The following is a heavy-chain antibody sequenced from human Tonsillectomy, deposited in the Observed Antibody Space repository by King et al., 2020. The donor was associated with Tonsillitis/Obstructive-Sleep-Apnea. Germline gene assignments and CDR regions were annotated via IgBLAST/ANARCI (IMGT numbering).Heavy chain of an antibody. J-gene: IGHJ3*02. CDR3: ATHMVRWTTMTTPFDAFDI. CDR2: IYYSGST. V-gene: IGHV4-39*01. CDR1: GGSISSSSYY. Sequence: LQLQESGPGLVKPSETLSLTCTVSGGSISSSSYYWGWIRQPPGKGLEWIGSIYYSGSTYCNPSLKSRVTISVDTSKNQFSLKLSSVTAADTAVYYCATHMVRWTTMTTPFDAFDIWGQGTMVTVSS. D-gene: IGHD4-17*01.